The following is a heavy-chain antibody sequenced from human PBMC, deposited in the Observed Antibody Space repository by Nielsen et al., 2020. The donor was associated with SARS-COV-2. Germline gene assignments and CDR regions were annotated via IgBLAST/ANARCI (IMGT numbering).Heavy chain of an antibody. CDR1: GGTFSSAA. Sequence: SVKVSCKSSGGTFSSAAINWVRQAPGQGLEWMGGIIFGTVYHAQKFQDRVSITADESTSTVYMELSSLRSDDTAVYYCARPITNNYYYYYMDVWGKGTTVTVSS. D-gene: IGHD1-1*01. CDR2: IIFGTV. V-gene: IGHV1-69*13. CDR3: ARPITNNYYYYYMDV. J-gene: IGHJ6*03.